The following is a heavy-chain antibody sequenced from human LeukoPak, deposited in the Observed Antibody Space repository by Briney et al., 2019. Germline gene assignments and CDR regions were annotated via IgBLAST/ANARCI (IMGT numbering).Heavy chain of an antibody. D-gene: IGHD4-23*01. Sequence: SETLSLTCTVSGGSISSYYWSWIRQPPGKGLEWIGYIYYSGSTNYNPSLKSRVTISVDTSKNQFSLKLSSVTAADTAVYYCARESAVAYGGKVLDYWGQGTLVTVSS. J-gene: IGHJ4*02. CDR1: GGSISSYY. CDR2: IYYSGST. CDR3: ARESAVAYGGKVLDY. V-gene: IGHV4-59*12.